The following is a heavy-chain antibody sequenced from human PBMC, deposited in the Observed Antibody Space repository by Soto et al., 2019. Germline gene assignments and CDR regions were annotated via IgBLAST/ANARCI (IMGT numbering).Heavy chain of an antibody. CDR3: ARDKAFDI. CDR2: IYSGGST. J-gene: IGHJ3*02. Sequence: GGCLRLSCAASGFTVRSNYMSWVRQAPGKGLEWVSVIYSGGSTYYAGSVKGRFTISRDNSKNTLYLQMNSLRAEDTAVYYCARDKAFDIWGQGTMVTVSS. V-gene: IGHV3-53*01. CDR1: GFTVRSNY.